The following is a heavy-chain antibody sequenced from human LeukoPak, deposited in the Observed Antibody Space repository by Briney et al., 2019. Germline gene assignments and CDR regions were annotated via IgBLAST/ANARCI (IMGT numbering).Heavy chain of an antibody. CDR1: GYTFTGYY. J-gene: IGHJ4*02. V-gene: IGHV1-2*04. D-gene: IGHD3-10*01. CDR2: INPNSGGT. Sequence: ASVKVSCKASGYTFTGYYMHWVRQAPGQGLEWMGWINPNSGGTNYAQKFQGWVTMTRDTSISTAYMELSRLRSDDTAVYYCTRDNPHYGSGSLFDYWGQGTLVTVSS. CDR3: TRDNPHYGSGSLFDY.